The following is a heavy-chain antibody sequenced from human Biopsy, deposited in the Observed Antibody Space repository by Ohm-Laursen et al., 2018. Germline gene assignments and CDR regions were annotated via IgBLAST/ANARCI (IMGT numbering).Heavy chain of an antibody. CDR2: IRSESSGGTR. D-gene: IGHD5-12*01. V-gene: IGHV3-49*03. CDR1: GFNFGDSG. J-gene: IGHJ4*02. CDR3: SKWTGGYSYSSL. Sequence: SLRLSCTASGFNFGDSGMGWFRQAPGKGLECVGLIRSESSGGTREYAAPVKGRSTVSRDDSKSIAYLDMNSLKTEDTAMYYCSKWTGGYSYSSLWGRGTLVTVSS.